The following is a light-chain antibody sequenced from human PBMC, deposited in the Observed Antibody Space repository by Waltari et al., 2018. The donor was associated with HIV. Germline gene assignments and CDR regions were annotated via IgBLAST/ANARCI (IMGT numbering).Light chain of an antibody. CDR1: QSVSSSY. Sequence: IVLTQSPGTLSLSPGERATLSCRASQSVSSSYLAWHQQKPGQAPRLLIYGGSNRATGIPDRFRGSGSGADFTLTITRLEPEDFAVYYCQQDGTSPPWYSFGQGTKLE. V-gene: IGKV3-20*01. CDR2: GGS. J-gene: IGKJ2*01. CDR3: QQDGTSPPWYS.